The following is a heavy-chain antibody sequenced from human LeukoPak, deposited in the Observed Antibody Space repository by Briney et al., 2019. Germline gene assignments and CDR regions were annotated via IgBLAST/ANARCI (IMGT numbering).Heavy chain of an antibody. CDR2: ISGSGGST. D-gene: IGHD6-13*01. J-gene: IGHJ5*02. Sequence: GGSLRLSCAASGFTFSSYAMSWVRQAPGKGLEWVSAISGSGGSTYYADSVKGRFTISRDNSKNTLYLQMNSLRAEDTAVYYCAKHPLGSSPPHTNWFDPWGQGTLVNVSS. CDR3: AKHPLGSSPPHTNWFDP. V-gene: IGHV3-23*01. CDR1: GFTFSSYA.